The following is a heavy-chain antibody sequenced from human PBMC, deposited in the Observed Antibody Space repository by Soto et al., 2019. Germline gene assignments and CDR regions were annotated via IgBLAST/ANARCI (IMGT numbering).Heavy chain of an antibody. D-gene: IGHD3-16*01. Sequence: QVQLVQSGAEVKRPGASVRVSCKASGYTFNTYAISWVRQAPGQGLEWMGWISAYNGHADYAQKFQVRVTMTTDISTNTVSMELRGLRSDDTATYYCARGRTWGARDFDYWGQGTLVTVSS. J-gene: IGHJ4*02. CDR1: GYTFNTYA. CDR2: ISAYNGHA. V-gene: IGHV1-18*01. CDR3: ARGRTWGARDFDY.